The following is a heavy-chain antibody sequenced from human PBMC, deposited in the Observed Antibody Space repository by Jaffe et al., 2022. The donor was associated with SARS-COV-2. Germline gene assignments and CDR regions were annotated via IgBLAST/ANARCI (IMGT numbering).Heavy chain of an antibody. J-gene: IGHJ3*02. V-gene: IGHV3-21*01. D-gene: IGHD4-17*01. CDR1: GFTFSSYS. Sequence: EVQLVESGGGLVKPGGSLRLSCAASGFTFSSYSMNWVRQAPGKGLEWVSSISSSSSYIYYADSVKGRFTISRDNAKNSLYLQMNSLRAEDTAVYYCARDYGGNSAAFDIWGQGTMVTVSS. CDR2: ISSSSSYI. CDR3: ARDYGGNSAAFDI.